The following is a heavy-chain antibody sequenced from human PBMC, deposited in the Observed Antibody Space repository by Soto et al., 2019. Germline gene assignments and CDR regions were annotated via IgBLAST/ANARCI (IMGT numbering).Heavy chain of an antibody. CDR3: ARDFPGQLPDY. CDR2: ITAYNGNT. Sequence: QVQLVQSGAEVKKPGASVKVSCKASGYTFTNYAISWLRQAPGQGLEWMGWITAYNGNTNYAQKLQGRVTMTTDTSTSTAYMELRSLRSDDTAVYSCARDFPGQLPDYWGQGTLVTVSS. J-gene: IGHJ4*02. CDR1: GYTFTNYA. D-gene: IGHD6-6*01. V-gene: IGHV1-18*01.